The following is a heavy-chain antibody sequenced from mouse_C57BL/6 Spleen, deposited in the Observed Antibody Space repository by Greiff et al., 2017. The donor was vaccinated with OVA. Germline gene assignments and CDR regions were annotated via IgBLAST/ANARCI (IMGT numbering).Heavy chain of an antibody. V-gene: IGHV1-69*01. D-gene: IGHD2-4*01. CDR2: IDPSDSYT. J-gene: IGHJ1*03. CDR3: ARGQDDYDVGYWYFDV. Sequence: QVQLQQPGAELVMPGASVKLSCKASGYTFTSYWMHWVKQRPGQGLEWIGEIDPSDSYTNYNQKFKGKSTLTVDKSTSTAYMQLSSLTSEDSAVYYCARGQDDYDVGYWYFDVWGTGTTVTVSS. CDR1: GYTFTSYW.